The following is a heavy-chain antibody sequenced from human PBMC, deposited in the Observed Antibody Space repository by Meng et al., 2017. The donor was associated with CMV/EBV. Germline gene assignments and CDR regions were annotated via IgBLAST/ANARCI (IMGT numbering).Heavy chain of an antibody. V-gene: IGHV1-2*02. J-gene: IGHJ4*02. Sequence: ASVKVSCKTSGYAFTAYYIHWVRQAPGQGLEWMGDINPRTGGTDLAQRFQGSVTLTRDTSITTAYMEVRNLRSDDTAVYYCAADILRITARDYWGQGTLVTFSS. CDR2: INPRTGGT. CDR3: AADILRITARDY. CDR1: GYAFTAYY. D-gene: IGHD3-16*01.